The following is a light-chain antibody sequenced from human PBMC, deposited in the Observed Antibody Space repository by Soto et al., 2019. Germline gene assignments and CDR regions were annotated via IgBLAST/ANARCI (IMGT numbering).Light chain of an antibody. CDR2: AAS. CDR3: QQYYSYPIT. Sequence: AIRMTQSPSSVSASTGDRVPITCRASQGISSYLAWYQQKPGKAPKLLIYAASTVQSGVPSRFSGSGSGTDFTLTISCLQSEDLATYYCQQYYSYPITFGQGTRLEIK. V-gene: IGKV1-8*01. CDR1: QGISSY. J-gene: IGKJ5*01.